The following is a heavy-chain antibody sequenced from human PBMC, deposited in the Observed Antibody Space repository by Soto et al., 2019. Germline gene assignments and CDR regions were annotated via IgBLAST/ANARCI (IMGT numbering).Heavy chain of an antibody. CDR3: GRGRAATTHYGMDV. CDR2: INSDGSST. Sequence: GGSLRLSCAASGFTFSSYWMHWVRQAPGKGLVWVSRINSDGSSTSYADSVKGRFTISRDNAKNTLYLQMNSLRAEDTAVYYWGRGRAATTHYGMDVYGEASTVIVS. V-gene: IGHV3-74*01. D-gene: IGHD4-4*01. CDR1: GFTFSSYW. J-gene: IGHJ6*01.